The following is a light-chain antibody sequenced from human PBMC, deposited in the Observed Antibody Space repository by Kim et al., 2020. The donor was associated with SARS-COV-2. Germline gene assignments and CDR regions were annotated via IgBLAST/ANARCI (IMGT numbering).Light chain of an antibody. J-gene: IGKJ5*01. CDR1: QGITNC. Sequence: ASVGDRVTITGRASQGITNCVDWFQQKPGKAPKRLIYAASALKKGVPSRFSASGSGTEFTFTISSLEPEDVATYYCLHHSTYPLTFGGGTQLEIK. CDR3: LHHSTYPLT. CDR2: AAS. V-gene: IGKV1-17*03.